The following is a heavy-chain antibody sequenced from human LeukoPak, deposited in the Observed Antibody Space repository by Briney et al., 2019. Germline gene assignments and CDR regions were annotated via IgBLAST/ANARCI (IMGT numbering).Heavy chain of an antibody. Sequence: ASVKVSCKASGYTFSDYDVNWVRQAPGQGLEWIGLMNPTSGDTGYAQKFQGRVTMNRSMSKNTAYMELTRLRSEDTAVYFCARVVMKAFYYYYMDVWGKGTTIIISS. J-gene: IGHJ6*03. D-gene: IGHD2-21*01. CDR3: ARVVMKAFYYYYMDV. V-gene: IGHV1-8*01. CDR2: MNPTSGDT. CDR1: GYTFSDYD.